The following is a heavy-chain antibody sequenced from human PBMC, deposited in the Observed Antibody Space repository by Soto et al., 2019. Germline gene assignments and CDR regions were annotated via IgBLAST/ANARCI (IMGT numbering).Heavy chain of an antibody. J-gene: IGHJ3*02. CDR1: GFTFSNAW. CDR2: IKSKTDGGTT. V-gene: IGHV3-15*07. D-gene: IGHD6-19*01. Sequence: EVQLVESGGGLVKPGGSLRLSCAASGFTFSNAWMNWVRQAPGKGLEWVGRIKSKTDGGTTDYAAPVKGRFTISRDDSKNTLYLKMNSLTTEDTAVYYCTTVQQWLVLGHDAFDIWGQGTMVTVSS. CDR3: TTVQQWLVLGHDAFDI.